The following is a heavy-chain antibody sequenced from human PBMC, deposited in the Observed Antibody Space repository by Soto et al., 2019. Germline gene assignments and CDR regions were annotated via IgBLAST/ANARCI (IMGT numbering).Heavy chain of an antibody. V-gene: IGHV3-21*01. CDR1: GFTFSSYS. J-gene: IGHJ6*02. D-gene: IGHD2-2*01. CDR2: ISSSSSYI. CDR3: ARGGYCSSTSCRYYYYYGMDV. Sequence: GSLRLSCAASGFTFSSYSMNWVRQAPGKGLEWVSSISSSSSYIYYADSVKSRFTISRDNAKNSLYLQMNSLRAEDTAVYYCARGGYCSSTSCRYYYYYGMDVWGQGTTVTVSS.